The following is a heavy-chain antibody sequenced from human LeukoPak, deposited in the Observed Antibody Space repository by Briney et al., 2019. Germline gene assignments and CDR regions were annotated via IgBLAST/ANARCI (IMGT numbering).Heavy chain of an antibody. V-gene: IGHV5-51*01. CDR1: GYSFTSYW. D-gene: IGHD3-22*01. J-gene: IGHJ1*01. CDR2: IYPGDSDT. CDR3: ASGYYYDSSGPEYFQH. Sequence: GESLKISCNGSGYSFTSYWIGWVRQMPGKGLEWMGIIYPGDSDTRYSPSFQGQVTISADKSISTAYLQWSSLKASDTAMYYCASGYYYDSSGPEYFQHWGQGTLVTVSS.